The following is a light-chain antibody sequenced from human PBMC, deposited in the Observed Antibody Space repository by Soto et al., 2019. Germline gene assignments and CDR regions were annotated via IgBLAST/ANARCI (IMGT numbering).Light chain of an antibody. CDR2: DAS. Sequence: EILMTQSPATLAASPGERATLSCRASQSVGSKLAWYQQKPGQPPRLVMFDASIRATGVPARFSGGGSGTEFTLTISSLQSEDFALDYCQQYEKWPPTTFGQGTKVEIK. V-gene: IGKV3-15*01. J-gene: IGKJ1*01. CDR1: QSVGSK. CDR3: QQYEKWPPTT.